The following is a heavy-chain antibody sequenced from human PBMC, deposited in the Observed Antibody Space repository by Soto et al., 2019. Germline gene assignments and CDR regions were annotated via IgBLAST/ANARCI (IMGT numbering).Heavy chain of an antibody. CDR1: GGSFSGYY. CDR2: INHSGST. D-gene: IGHD2-2*02. J-gene: IGHJ5*02. CDR3: ARGLRYCSSTSCYTNVNWFDP. V-gene: IGHV4-34*01. Sequence: SETLSLTCAVYGGSFSGYYWSWIRQPPGKGLEWIGEINHSGSTNYNPSLKSRVTISVDTPKNQFSLKLSSVTAADTAVYYCARGLRYCSSTSCYTNVNWFDPWGQGTLVTVSS.